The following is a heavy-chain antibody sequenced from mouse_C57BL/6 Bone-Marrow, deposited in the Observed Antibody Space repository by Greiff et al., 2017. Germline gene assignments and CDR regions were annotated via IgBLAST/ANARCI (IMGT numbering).Heavy chain of an antibody. Sequence: VQLQQSGPGLVQPSQSLSITCTVSGFSLTSYGVHWVRQSPGKGLEWLGVIWSGGSTDYNAAFISRLSISKDNSKSQVFFKMKSLQADDTAIYYCARNEGDWYFDVWGTGTTVTVSS. CDR3: ARNEGDWYFDV. V-gene: IGHV2-2*01. CDR2: IWSGGST. CDR1: GFSLTSYG. J-gene: IGHJ1*03.